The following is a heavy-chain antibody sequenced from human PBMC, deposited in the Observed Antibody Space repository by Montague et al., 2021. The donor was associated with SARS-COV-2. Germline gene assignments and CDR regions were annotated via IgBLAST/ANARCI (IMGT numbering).Heavy chain of an antibody. CDR3: ARDPRAAWYYYDSSGYPRGDY. Sequence: SLSLSLSASGFTFSSYSMNWVRQAPGKGLEWVSSISSSSSYIYYADSVKGRFTISRDNAKNSLYLQMNSLRAEDTAVYYCARDPRAAWYYYDSSGYPRGDYWGQGTLVTVSS. J-gene: IGHJ4*02. V-gene: IGHV3-21*01. CDR2: ISSSSSYI. CDR1: GFTFSSYS. D-gene: IGHD3-22*01.